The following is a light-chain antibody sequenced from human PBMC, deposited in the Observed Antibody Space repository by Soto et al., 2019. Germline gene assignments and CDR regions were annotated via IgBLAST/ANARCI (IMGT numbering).Light chain of an antibody. CDR1: QTVNSKF. J-gene: IGKJ2*01. CDR2: GAS. CDR3: QQFDDSRPAFT. Sequence: ESVLTQSPGSLSLSPGERATLSCRASQTVNSKFLNWYQHKPGQAPRLLIYGASIRATGIPDRFSGSRSGADFTLTITRLETEDFAVYFCQQFDDSRPAFTFGQGTKLEI. V-gene: IGKV3-20*01.